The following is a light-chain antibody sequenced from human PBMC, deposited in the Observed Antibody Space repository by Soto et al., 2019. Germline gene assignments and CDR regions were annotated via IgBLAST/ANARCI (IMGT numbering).Light chain of an antibody. CDR1: QSISSW. V-gene: IGKV1-5*01. CDR2: DAS. J-gene: IGKJ2*01. Sequence: DIPMTQSPSTLSASVGDRVTITCRASQSISSWLAWYRQKPGKAPKLLIYDASSLESGVTSRFSGSGSGTEFTLTISSLQPDDFATYYCQQYNSYSPNTFGQGTKLEIK. CDR3: QQYNSYSPNT.